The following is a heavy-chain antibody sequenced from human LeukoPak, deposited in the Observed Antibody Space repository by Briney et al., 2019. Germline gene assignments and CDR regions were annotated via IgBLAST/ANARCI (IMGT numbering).Heavy chain of an antibody. CDR3: ARAPSEIGGYYPEYFRH. Sequence: GGSLRLSCAASGFTFSSYWMHWVRQAPGKGRVWVSRIKSDGSTNYADSVKGRFTLSRDNAKNTLSLQMNSLRAEDTGVYYCARAPSEIGGYYPEYFRHWGQGTLVTVSS. J-gene: IGHJ1*01. V-gene: IGHV3-74*01. CDR2: IKSDGST. CDR1: GFTFSSYW. D-gene: IGHD3-22*01.